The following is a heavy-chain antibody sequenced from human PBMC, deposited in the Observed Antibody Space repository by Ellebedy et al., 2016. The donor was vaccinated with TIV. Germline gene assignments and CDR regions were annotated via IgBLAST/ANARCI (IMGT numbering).Heavy chain of an antibody. Sequence: SETLSLTXTVSGGSISSSSYYWGWIRQPPGKGLEWIGSIYYSGSTYYNPSLKSRVTISVDTSKNQFSLKLSSVTAADTAVYYCARDAIRSDYVWGSYRYGYFDLWGRGTLVTVSS. D-gene: IGHD3-16*02. CDR3: ARDAIRSDYVWGSYRYGYFDL. CDR2: IYYSGST. V-gene: IGHV4-39*07. J-gene: IGHJ2*01. CDR1: GGSISSSSYY.